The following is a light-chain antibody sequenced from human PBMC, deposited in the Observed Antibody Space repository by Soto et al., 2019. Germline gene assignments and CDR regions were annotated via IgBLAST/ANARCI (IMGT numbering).Light chain of an antibody. CDR1: NLGKKY. CDR2: QDN. CDR3: QAWDSSTVL. J-gene: IGLJ2*01. V-gene: IGLV3-1*01. Sequence: SYELTQPPSVSVSPGRTASITCSGDNLGKKYVSWYQQKPGQAPVVAIYQDNKRPSGIPERISGSNSGNTATLTIGGTQAVDEADYYCQAWDSSTVLFGGGTKPPS.